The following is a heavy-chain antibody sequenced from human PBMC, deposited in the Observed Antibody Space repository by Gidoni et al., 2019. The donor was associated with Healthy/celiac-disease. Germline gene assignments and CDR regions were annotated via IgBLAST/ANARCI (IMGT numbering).Heavy chain of an antibody. CDR3: ARGGYGDYVGMFFDY. CDR1: GYPFTSYY. Sequence: QVQLVQSGAEVKKPGASVKVSCKASGYPFTSYYMHWVRQAPGQGLEWMGIINPSGGSTSYAQKFQGRVTMTRYTSTSTVYMELSSLRSEDTAVYYCARGGYGDYVGMFFDYWGQGTLVTVSS. CDR2: INPSGGST. D-gene: IGHD4-17*01. V-gene: IGHV1-46*01. J-gene: IGHJ4*02.